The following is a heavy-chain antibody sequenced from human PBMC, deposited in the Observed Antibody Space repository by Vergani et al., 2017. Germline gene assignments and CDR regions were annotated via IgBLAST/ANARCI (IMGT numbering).Heavy chain of an antibody. CDR3: ARAHSSSWSNSYYYYYVDV. J-gene: IGHJ6*03. CDR2: IIPIFGTA. Sequence: QVQLVQSGAEVKKPGSSVKVSCKASGGTFSSYAISWVRQAPGQGLEWMGGIIPIFGTANYAQKFQGRVTITADESTSTAYMELSSLRSEDTAVYYCARAHSSSWSNSYYYYYVDVWGKGTTVTVSS. CDR1: GGTFSSYA. D-gene: IGHD6-13*01. V-gene: IGHV1-69*01.